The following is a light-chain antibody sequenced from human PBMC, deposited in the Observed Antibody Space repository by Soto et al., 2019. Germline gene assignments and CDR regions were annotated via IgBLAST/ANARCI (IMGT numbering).Light chain of an antibody. CDR3: QSYGSTLSARDV. J-gene: IGLJ1*01. Sequence: QSVLTQPPSVSGAPGQRVTISCTGTGTNIGAGYGVHWYQQHPGTAPKLLIFGITIRPSGVPDRFSVSTSGTSASLAITGLQAVYEDDYYCQSYGSTLSARDVFGTGTKLTVL. V-gene: IGLV1-40*01. CDR1: GTNIGAGYG. CDR2: GIT.